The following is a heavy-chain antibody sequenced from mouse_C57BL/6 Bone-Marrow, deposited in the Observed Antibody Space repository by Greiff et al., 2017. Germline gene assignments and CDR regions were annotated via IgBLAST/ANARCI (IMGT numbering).Heavy chain of an antibody. J-gene: IGHJ4*01. CDR3: ARKHYGSSGYAMDY. CDR1: GYAFSSYW. D-gene: IGHD1-1*01. V-gene: IGHV1-80*01. Sequence: QVHVKQSGAELVKPGASVKISCKASGYAFSSYWMNWVKQRPGKGLEWIGQIYPGDGDTNYNGKFKGKATLTADKSSSTAYMQLSILTSEDSAVYFCARKHYGSSGYAMDYWGQGTSVTVSS. CDR2: IYPGDGDT.